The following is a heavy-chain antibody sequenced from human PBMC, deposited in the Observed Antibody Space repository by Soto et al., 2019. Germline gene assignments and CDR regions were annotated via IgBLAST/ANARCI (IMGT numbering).Heavy chain of an antibody. Sequence: ASVKVSCKVSGYTLTELSMHWVRQAPGKGLEWMGGFDPEDGETIYAQKFQGRVTMTEDTSTDTAYMELSSLRSEDTAVYYCATLIRTTVTIDYWGQGTLVTVSS. CDR2: FDPEDGET. J-gene: IGHJ4*02. D-gene: IGHD4-17*01. CDR3: ATLIRTTVTIDY. CDR1: GYTLTELS. V-gene: IGHV1-24*01.